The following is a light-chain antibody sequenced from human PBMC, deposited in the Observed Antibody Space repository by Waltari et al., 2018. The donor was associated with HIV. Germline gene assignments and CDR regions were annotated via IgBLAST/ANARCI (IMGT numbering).Light chain of an antibody. Sequence: DNVMTQSPDSLAVYLCERATISRKSSQSVFYTSNNKDYLAWYQHKPGQPPKLLIYWAFIRESGVPERFSGSGSGTDFTLTSSGVQAEDAAVYYCQLYFYSPQTFGQGTKVEIK. CDR1: QSVFYTSNNKDY. J-gene: IGKJ1*01. CDR2: WAF. V-gene: IGKV4-1*01. CDR3: QLYFYSPQT.